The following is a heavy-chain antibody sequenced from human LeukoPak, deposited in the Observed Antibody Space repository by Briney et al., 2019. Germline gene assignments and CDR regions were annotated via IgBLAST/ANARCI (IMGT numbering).Heavy chain of an antibody. V-gene: IGHV1-69*13. D-gene: IGHD3-9*01. CDR3: ARGIILTGYGLWYFDY. Sequence: ASVKVSCKASGGTFSSYAISWVRQAPGQGLEWMGGITPIFGTANYAQKFQGRVTITADESTSTAYMELSSLRSEDTAVYYCARGIILTGYGLWYFDYWGQGTLVTVSS. CDR2: ITPIFGTA. J-gene: IGHJ4*02. CDR1: GGTFSSYA.